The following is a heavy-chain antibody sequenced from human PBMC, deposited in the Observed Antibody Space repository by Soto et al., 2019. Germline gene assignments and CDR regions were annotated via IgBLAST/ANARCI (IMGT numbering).Heavy chain of an antibody. Sequence: QLVESGGGVVQPGRSLRLSCAASGFTFSRDAMHWVRQAPGKGLEWVAFIWNDGSNEYYADSVKGRAIISRDNSENTVYLQMNSLRGDDTAVYFCVRDAADSGYAFDIWGKGTMVTVSS. V-gene: IGHV3-33*01. D-gene: IGHD3-10*01. CDR2: IWNDGSNE. CDR3: VRDAADSGYAFDI. CDR1: GFTFSRDA. J-gene: IGHJ3*02.